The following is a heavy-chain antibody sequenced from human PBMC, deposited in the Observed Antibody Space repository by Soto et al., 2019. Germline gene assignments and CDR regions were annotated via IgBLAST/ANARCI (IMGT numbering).Heavy chain of an antibody. J-gene: IGHJ4*02. CDR1: GGSIRSEGYY. CDR3: ARGRGYSYGPYYFDY. Sequence: PSETLSLTCTVSGGSIRSEGYYWSWFRQLPGKGLEWIGDIYYSGTTYHNPTLRSRLTISGDASNNQFSLKLSAVTDADTALYDCARGRGYSYGPYYFDYWGQGTLVTVSS. CDR2: IYYSGTT. V-gene: IGHV4-31*03. D-gene: IGHD5-18*01.